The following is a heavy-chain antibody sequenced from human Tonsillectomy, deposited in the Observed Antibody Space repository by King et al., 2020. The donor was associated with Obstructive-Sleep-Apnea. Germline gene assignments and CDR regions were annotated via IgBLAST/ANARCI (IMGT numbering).Heavy chain of an antibody. V-gene: IGHV3-7*01. D-gene: IGHD2-2*01. CDR2: IKQDGSEK. J-gene: IGHJ2*01. CDR3: ATGGDIVVVPVDMRSWYFDL. Sequence: VQLVESGGGLVQPGGSLRLSCAASGFSFSSYWMSWVRQAPGKGLEWVANIKQDGSEKYYVDSVKGRFTISRDNAKNSLYLQMSSLRDEDTAVYYCATGGDIVVVPVDMRSWYFDLWGRGTLVTVSS. CDR1: GFSFSSYW.